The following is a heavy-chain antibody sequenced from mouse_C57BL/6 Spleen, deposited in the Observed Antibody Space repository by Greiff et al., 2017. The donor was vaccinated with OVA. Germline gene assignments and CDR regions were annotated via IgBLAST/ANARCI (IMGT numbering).Heavy chain of an antibody. D-gene: IGHD3-2*02. V-gene: IGHV5-4*01. J-gene: IGHJ2*01. CDR3: ARDQGGTGYFDY. CDR1: GFTFSSYA. CDR2: ISDGGSYT. Sequence: EVKVEESGGGLVKPGGSLKLSCAASGFTFSSYAMSWVRQTPEKRLEWVATISDGGSYTYYPVNVKGRFTISRDNAKNNLYLQMSHLKSEDTAMYYCARDQGGTGYFDYWGQGTTLTVSS.